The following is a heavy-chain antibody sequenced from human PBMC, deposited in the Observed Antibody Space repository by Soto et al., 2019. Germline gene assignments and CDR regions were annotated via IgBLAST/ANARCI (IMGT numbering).Heavy chain of an antibody. CDR1: GYNFIDYS. Sequence: ASVKVSCKASGYNFIDYSINWVRQAPGQGLEWMGWMNPKSGHTAHAQKIQGRVILTRDTSINTVYMELSSLTSGDTAVYFGARRMPDGKFDSWDRGTQITVSS. CDR2: MNPKSGHT. D-gene: IGHD1-1*01. J-gene: IGHJ4*02. V-gene: IGHV1-8*01. CDR3: ARRMPDGKFDS.